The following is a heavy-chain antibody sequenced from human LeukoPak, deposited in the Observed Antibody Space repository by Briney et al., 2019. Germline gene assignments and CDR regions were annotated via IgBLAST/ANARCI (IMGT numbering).Heavy chain of an antibody. CDR3: ARGRASYYYDSSGYLYYFDY. V-gene: IGHV4-34*01. Sequence: SSETLSLTCAVYGGSFSGYYWSWIRQPPGMGLEWIGEINHSGSTNYNPSLKSRVTISVDTSKNQFSLKLSSVTAADTAVYYCARGRASYYYDSSGYLYYFDYWGQGTLVTVSS. CDR2: INHSGST. J-gene: IGHJ4*02. CDR1: GGSFSGYY. D-gene: IGHD3-22*01.